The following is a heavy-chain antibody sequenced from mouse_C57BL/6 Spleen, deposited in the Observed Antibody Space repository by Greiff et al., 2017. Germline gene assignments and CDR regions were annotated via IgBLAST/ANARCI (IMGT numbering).Heavy chain of an antibody. J-gene: IGHJ1*03. D-gene: IGHD1-1*01. CDR3: ARGLYYGSSYWYFDG. V-gene: IGHV1-20*01. CDR2: INPYNGDT. CDR1: GYSFTGYF. Sequence: VQLQQSGPELVKPGDSVKISCKASGYSFTGYFMNWVMQSHGKSLEWIGRINPYNGDTFYNQKFKGKATLTVDKSSSTAHMELRSLTSEDSAVDYCARGLYYGSSYWYFDGWGTGTTVTVAS.